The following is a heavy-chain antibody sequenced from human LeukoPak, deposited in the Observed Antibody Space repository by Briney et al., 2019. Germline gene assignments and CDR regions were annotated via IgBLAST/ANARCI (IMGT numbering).Heavy chain of an antibody. V-gene: IGHV3-66*01. Sequence: PGGSLRLSCAASGFTFSDYYMSWIRQAPGKGLEWVSVIYSGGSTYYADSVKGRFTISRDNSKNTLYLQMNSLRAEDTAVYYCARERPRFGELSYFDYWGQGTLVTVSS. CDR1: GFTFSDYY. D-gene: IGHD3-10*01. J-gene: IGHJ4*02. CDR2: IYSGGST. CDR3: ARERPRFGELSYFDY.